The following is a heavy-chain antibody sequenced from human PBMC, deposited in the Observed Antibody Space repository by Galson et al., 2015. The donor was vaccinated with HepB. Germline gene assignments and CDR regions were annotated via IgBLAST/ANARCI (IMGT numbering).Heavy chain of an antibody. CDR3: AKDSLSYDIWGWFDP. CDR1: GFTFSSYA. Sequence: SLRLSCAASGFTFSSYAMSWVRQAPGKGLEWVSAISGSGGSTYYADSVKGRFTISRDNSKNSLYLQMNSLRTEDTALYYCAKDSLSYDIWGWFDPWGQGTLVTVSS. V-gene: IGHV3-23*01. CDR2: ISGSGGST. J-gene: IGHJ5*02. D-gene: IGHD3-9*01.